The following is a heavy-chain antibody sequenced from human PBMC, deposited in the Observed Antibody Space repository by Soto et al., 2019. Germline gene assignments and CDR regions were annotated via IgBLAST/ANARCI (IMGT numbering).Heavy chain of an antibody. D-gene: IGHD6-19*01. Sequence: VQLVESGGGVVQPGRSLRLSCAASGFTFSSYGMHWVRQAPGKGLEWVAVIWYDGSNKYYADSVKGRFTISRDNSKNTLYLQMNSLRAEDTAVYYCARFDGAVAGYYYYYGMDVWGQGTTVTVSS. CDR1: GFTFSSYG. J-gene: IGHJ6*02. CDR2: IWYDGSNK. CDR3: ARFDGAVAGYYYYYGMDV. V-gene: IGHV3-33*01.